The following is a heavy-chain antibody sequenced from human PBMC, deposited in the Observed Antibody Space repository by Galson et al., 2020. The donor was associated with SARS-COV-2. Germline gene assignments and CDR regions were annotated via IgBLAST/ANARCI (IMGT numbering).Heavy chain of an antibody. J-gene: IGHJ4*02. CDR2: VNPNSGGT. V-gene: IGHV1-2*02. D-gene: IGHD5-12*01. CDR3: AREETPTAMPRYGGYHLKD. Sequence: ASVKVSCTASGNTFTSYYIHWVRHAPGQGLEWLGWVNPNSGGTNLAQRFRGRLTLTRDTSLNTAYMELSSLQSDDTAFYYCAREETPTAMPRYGGYHLKDCGLGTLVTVSS. CDR1: GNTFTSYY.